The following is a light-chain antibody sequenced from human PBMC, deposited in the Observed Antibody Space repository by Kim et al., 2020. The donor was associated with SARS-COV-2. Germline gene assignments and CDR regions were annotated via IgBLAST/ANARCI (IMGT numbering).Light chain of an antibody. CDR2: EVT. Sequence: YKFVSWYRQHPGEAPQLIIYEVTERPSGVSTRFSGSKSGNTASLTISGLHTSDEADYYCSSYAGSSTVVFGGGTQRPS. CDR1: YKF. J-gene: IGLJ3*02. CDR3: SSYAGSSTVV. V-gene: IGLV2-23*02.